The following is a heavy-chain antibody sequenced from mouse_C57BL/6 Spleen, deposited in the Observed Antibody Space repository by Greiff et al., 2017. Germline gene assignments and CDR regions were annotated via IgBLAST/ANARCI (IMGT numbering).Heavy chain of an antibody. J-gene: IGHJ2*01. CDR2: INPGSGGT. CDR1: GYAFTNYL. V-gene: IGHV1-54*01. Sequence: VQLQQPGAELVRPGTSVKLSCKASGYAFTNYLIEWVKQRPGQGLEWIGVINPGSGGTNYNEKFKGKATLTADKSSSTAYMQLSSLTSEDSAVYFCARSGDDYGGGGDYWGQGTTLTVSA. D-gene: IGHD1-1*02. CDR3: ARSGDDYGGGGDY.